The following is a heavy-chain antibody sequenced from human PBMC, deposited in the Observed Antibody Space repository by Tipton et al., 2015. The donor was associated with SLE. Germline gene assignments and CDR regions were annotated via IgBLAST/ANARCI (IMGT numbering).Heavy chain of an antibody. CDR3: ARSTRPAAFDI. V-gene: IGHV4-34*01. J-gene: IGHJ3*02. CDR2: INHSGST. Sequence: TLSLTCAVYGGSFSGYYWSWIRQPPGKGLEWIGEINHSGSTNYNPSLKSRVTISVDTSKNQFSLKLSSVTAADTAVYYCARSTRPAAFDIWGQGTMVTVSS. CDR1: GGSFSGYY. D-gene: IGHD6-25*01.